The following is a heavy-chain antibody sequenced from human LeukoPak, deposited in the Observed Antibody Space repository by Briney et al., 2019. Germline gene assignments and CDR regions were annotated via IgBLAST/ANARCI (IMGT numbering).Heavy chain of an antibody. CDR1: GFTVSSNY. V-gene: IGHV3-53*04. Sequence: GGSLRLSCAASGFTVSSNYMSWVRQAPGKGLEWVSVIYSGGSTYYADSVKGRFTISRHNSKNTLYLQMNSLRAEDTAVYYCASTYSGSYWDAFDIWGQGTMVTVSS. J-gene: IGHJ3*02. CDR2: IYSGGST. D-gene: IGHD1-26*01. CDR3: ASTYSGSYWDAFDI.